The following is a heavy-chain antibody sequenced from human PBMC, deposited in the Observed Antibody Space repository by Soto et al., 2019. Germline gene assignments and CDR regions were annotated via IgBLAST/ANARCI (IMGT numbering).Heavy chain of an antibody. D-gene: IGHD4-4*01. CDR1: GFTFSRYY. Sequence: EVQLVESGGGLVQPRGSLRLSCTVSGFTFSRYYMNWVRQAPGKGLEWVATIKEDGSEKFYVDSVKGRFTISRDNAKNSLFLQIDRLRVEDTALYYCAGDMEDHSYYRGHWGQGTLV. J-gene: IGHJ4*02. CDR2: IKEDGSEK. CDR3: AGDMEDHSYYRGH. V-gene: IGHV3-7*01.